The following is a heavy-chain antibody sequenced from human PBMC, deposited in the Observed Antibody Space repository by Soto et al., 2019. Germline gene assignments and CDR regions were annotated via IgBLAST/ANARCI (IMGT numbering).Heavy chain of an antibody. CDR1: GGSISSSSYY. CDR2: IYYSGST. D-gene: IGHD4-17*01. V-gene: IGHV4-39*01. J-gene: IGHJ5*02. CDR3: ARTTVTINWFDP. Sequence: QLQLQESGPGLVKPSETLSLTCTVSGGSISSSSYYWGWIRQPPGKGLEWIGSIYYSGSTYYNPSLTSRVTISVDTSKNQFSLKLSSVTAADTAVYYCARTTVTINWFDPWGHGTLVTVSS.